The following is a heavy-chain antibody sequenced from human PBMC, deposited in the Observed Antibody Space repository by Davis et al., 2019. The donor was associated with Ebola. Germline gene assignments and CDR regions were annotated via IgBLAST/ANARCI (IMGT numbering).Heavy chain of an antibody. J-gene: IGHJ4*02. Sequence: GGSLRLSCAASGFTVSSNYMSWVRQAPGKGLEWVSVIYSGGITYYADSVKGRFTISRDNSKNTLFLQLNSLRAEDTAVYYCASFRVGNDFDYWGQGTLVTVSS. V-gene: IGHV3-66*01. D-gene: IGHD3-3*01. CDR3: ASFRVGNDFDY. CDR1: GFTVSSNY. CDR2: IYSGGIT.